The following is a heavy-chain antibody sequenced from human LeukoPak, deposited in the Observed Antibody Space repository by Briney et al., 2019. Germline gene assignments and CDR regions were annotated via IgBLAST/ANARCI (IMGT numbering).Heavy chain of an antibody. J-gene: IGHJ4*02. CDR3: ARDPGYCSGGTCRIDY. D-gene: IGHD2-15*01. CDR1: GGTFSSYA. CDR2: IIPILGIA. V-gene: IGHV1-69*04. Sequence: ASVKVSCKASGGTFSSYAISWVRQAPGQGLEWMGRIIPILGIANYAQKFQGRVTITADESTSTAYMELSSLRSEDTAVYYCARDPGYCSGGTCRIDYWGQGTLVTVSS.